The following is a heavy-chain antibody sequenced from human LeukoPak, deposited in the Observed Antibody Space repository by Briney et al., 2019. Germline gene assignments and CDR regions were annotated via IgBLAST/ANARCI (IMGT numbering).Heavy chain of an antibody. V-gene: IGHV3-48*03. Sequence: GGSLRLSCAASGFTFSSYEMNWVRQAPGKGLQWVSDISSSGTTIYYADSVKGRFTISRDNSKNTLSLQMNSLRAEDTAVYYCAKGPNFWLTPIAFAIWGQGTMVTVSS. CDR3: AKGPNFWLTPIAFAI. CDR1: GFTFSSYE. D-gene: IGHD3-3*01. J-gene: IGHJ3*02. CDR2: ISSSGTTI.